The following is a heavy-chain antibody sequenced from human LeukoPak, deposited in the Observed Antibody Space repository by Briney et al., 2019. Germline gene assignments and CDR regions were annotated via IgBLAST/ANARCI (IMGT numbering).Heavy chain of an antibody. Sequence: GGSLRLSCAASGFTFSTYAMSWVRQAPGKGLEWVSSISSSSSYIYYADSVKGRFTISRDNAKNSLYLQMNSLRAEDTAVYYCARSGGGFWGQGTMVTVSS. CDR1: GFTFSTYA. V-gene: IGHV3-21*01. CDR2: ISSSSSYI. CDR3: ARSGGGF. J-gene: IGHJ3*01. D-gene: IGHD4-23*01.